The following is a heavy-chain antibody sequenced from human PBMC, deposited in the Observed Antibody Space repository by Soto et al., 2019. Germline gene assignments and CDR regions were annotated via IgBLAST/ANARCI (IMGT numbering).Heavy chain of an antibody. Sequence: EEQLVESGGGLVQPGGSLRLSCAPSGFTFRSSWMNWVRQAPGRGLEWVASIHPDGTETYYVDSVKGRFTISRDNAANSLYLQMTSLTVEDTAIYYCTRVSHLPVASYWGQGTLVTVS. D-gene: IGHD2-21*01. CDR3: TRVSHLPVASY. J-gene: IGHJ4*02. V-gene: IGHV3-7*01. CDR2: IHPDGTET. CDR1: GFTFRSSW.